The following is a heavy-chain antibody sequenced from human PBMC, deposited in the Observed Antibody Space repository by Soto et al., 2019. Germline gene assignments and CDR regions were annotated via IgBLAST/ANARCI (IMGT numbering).Heavy chain of an antibody. J-gene: IGHJ4*02. D-gene: IGHD1-1*01. CDR1: GFTFDDYA. Sequence: SLRLSCAASGFTFDDYAMHWVRQAPGKGLEWVSGISWNSGSIGYADSVKDRFTISRDNAKDSLYLQMNSLRAEDTAVYYCARVLTRILDYYFDYWGQGTLVTVSS. CDR3: ARVLTRILDYYFDY. V-gene: IGHV3-9*01. CDR2: ISWNSGSI.